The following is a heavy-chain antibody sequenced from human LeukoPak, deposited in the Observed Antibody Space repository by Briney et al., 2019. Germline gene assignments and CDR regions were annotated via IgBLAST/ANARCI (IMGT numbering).Heavy chain of an antibody. CDR1: GGSISGYY. CDR2: IYYSGST. CDR3: ARDPGYCGGDCHSFDS. J-gene: IGHJ4*02. V-gene: IGHV4-59*01. D-gene: IGHD2-21*01. Sequence: KSSETLSLTCTVSGGSISGYYWNWIRQPPGKGLERVGYIYYSGSTNYNPSLKSRVTISIDTSKNHFSLKLSSVTAADTAVSYCARDPGYCGGDCHSFDSWGQGTLVTVSS.